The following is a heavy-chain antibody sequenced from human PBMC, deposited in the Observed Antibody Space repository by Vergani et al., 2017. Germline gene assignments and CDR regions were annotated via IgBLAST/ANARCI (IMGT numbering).Heavy chain of an antibody. Sequence: QVQLQESGPGLVKPSETLSLTCAVSGYSISSGYYWGWTRQPPGKGLEWIGSIYYSGSTYYNTSLKSRVTISVDTSKNQFFLKLSSVTAADTAVYYCAMTAYGSGGYYGVAWGQGTLVTVSS. CDR2: IYYSGST. D-gene: IGHD3-10*01. CDR3: AMTAYGSGGYYGVA. CDR1: GYSISSGYY. J-gene: IGHJ5*02. V-gene: IGHV4-38-2*01.